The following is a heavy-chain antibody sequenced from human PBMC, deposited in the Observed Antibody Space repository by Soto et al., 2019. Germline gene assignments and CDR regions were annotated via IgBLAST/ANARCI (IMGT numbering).Heavy chain of an antibody. CDR1: GGSISSSSYY. J-gene: IGHJ6*03. CDR2: IYYSGST. CDR3: ARIAILEWSLYYYYYMDV. Sequence: SETLSLTCTVSGGSISSSSYYWGWIRQPPGKGLEWIGSIYYSGSTYYNPSLKSRVTISVDTSKNQFSLKLSSVTAADTAVYYCARIAILEWSLYYYYYMDVWGKGTTVTVSS. V-gene: IGHV4-39*01. D-gene: IGHD3-3*01.